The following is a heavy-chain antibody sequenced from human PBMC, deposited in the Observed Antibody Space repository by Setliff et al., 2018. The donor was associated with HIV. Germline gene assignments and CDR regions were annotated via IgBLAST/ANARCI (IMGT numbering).Heavy chain of an antibody. CDR3: ARVRRGSSWDNDAFDI. CDR2: IIPAFGTA. D-gene: IGHD6-13*01. J-gene: IGHJ3*02. CDR1: GGTFSSYA. Sequence: GASVKVSCKASGGTFSSYAISWVRQAPGRGLDWMGGIIPAFGTANYAQKFQGRVTITTDESTSTAYMELSSLRSEDTAVYYCARVRRGSSWDNDAFDIWGQGTMVTVSS. V-gene: IGHV1-69*05.